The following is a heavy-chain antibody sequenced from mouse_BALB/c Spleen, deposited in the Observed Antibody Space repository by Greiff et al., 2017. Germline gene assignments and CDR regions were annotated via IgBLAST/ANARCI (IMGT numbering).Heavy chain of an antibody. J-gene: IGHJ3*01. D-gene: IGHD2-4*01. CDR3: ARGPYDCDAPFAY. Sequence: EVQLVESGGGLVQPGGSLRLSCATSGFTFTDYYMSWVRQPPGKALEWLGFIRNKANGYTTEYSASVKGRFTISRDNSQSILYLQMNTLRAEDSATYYCARGPYDCDAPFAYWGQGTLVTVSA. CDR1: GFTFTDYY. V-gene: IGHV7-3*02. CDR2: IRNKANGYTT.